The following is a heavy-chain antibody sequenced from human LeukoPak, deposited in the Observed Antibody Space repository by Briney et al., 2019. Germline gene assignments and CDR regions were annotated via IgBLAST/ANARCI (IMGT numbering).Heavy chain of an antibody. D-gene: IGHD3-3*01. Sequence: PSETLSLTCTVSGGSISSGSYYWSWIRQPAGKGLEWIGRIYTSGSTNYNPSLKSRVTILVDKSKNQFSLKLSSVTAADTAVYYCARLSLKVLEWSPTKGKETHYFDYWGQGALVTVSS. V-gene: IGHV4-61*02. CDR3: ARLSLKVLEWSPTKGKETHYFDY. J-gene: IGHJ4*02. CDR1: GGSISSGSYY. CDR2: IYTSGST.